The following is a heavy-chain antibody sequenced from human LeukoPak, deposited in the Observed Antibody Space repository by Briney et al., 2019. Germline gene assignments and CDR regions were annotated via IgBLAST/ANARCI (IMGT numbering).Heavy chain of an antibody. V-gene: IGHV4-59*01. Sequence: SETLSLTCAVYGGSFSGYYWSWIRQPPGKGLEWIGYIYYSGSTNYNPSLKSRVTISVDTSKNQFSLKLSSVTAADTAVYYCARGETHFDYWGQGTLVTVSS. CDR1: GGSFSGYY. CDR2: IYYSGST. CDR3: ARGETHFDY. D-gene: IGHD1-26*01. J-gene: IGHJ4*02.